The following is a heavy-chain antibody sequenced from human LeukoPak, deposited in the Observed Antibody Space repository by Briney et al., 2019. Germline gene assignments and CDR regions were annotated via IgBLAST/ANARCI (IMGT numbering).Heavy chain of an antibody. CDR3: ATGSIVYDF. Sequence: ASVKVSCKVSGHSLTKFSMEWVRQAPGKGLEWMGGFDPERGETIHAQKFQGRFTVTEDTSTDTAYMELNSLTSEDTAVYYCATGSIVYDFWGQGTLVTVSS. CDR1: GHSLTKFS. CDR2: FDPERGET. J-gene: IGHJ4*02. V-gene: IGHV1-24*01. D-gene: IGHD1-26*01.